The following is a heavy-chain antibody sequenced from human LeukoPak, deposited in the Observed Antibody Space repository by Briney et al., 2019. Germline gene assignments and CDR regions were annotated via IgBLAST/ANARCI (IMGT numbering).Heavy chain of an antibody. Sequence: SETLSLTCSVSGGSMSSYYWSWIRQSPGKGLEWIGYIYHGGSTDYNSSLKSRVTMSVDTSKNQFSLKLSSVTAADTAVYYCARVSMGYFDYWGQGTLVTVSS. V-gene: IGHV4-59*12. CDR3: ARVSMGYFDY. CDR2: IYHGGST. D-gene: IGHD2/OR15-2a*01. J-gene: IGHJ4*02. CDR1: GGSMSSYY.